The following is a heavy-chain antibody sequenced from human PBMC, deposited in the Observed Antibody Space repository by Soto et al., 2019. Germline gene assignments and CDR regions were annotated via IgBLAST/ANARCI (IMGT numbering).Heavy chain of an antibody. Sequence: GASVKVSCKASGYTFTSYGISWVRQAPGQGLEWMGWISAYNGNTNYAQKLQGRVTMTTDTSTSTAYMELRSLRSDDTAVYYCARILGYCSGGSCYPGAFDIWGQGTMVTVSS. CDR2: ISAYNGNT. CDR3: ARILGYCSGGSCYPGAFDI. V-gene: IGHV1-18*01. CDR1: GYTFTSYG. J-gene: IGHJ3*02. D-gene: IGHD2-15*01.